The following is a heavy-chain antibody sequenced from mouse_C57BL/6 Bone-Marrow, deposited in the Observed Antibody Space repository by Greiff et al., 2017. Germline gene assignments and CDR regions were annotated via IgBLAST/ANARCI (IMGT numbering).Heavy chain of an antibody. J-gene: IGHJ4*01. V-gene: IGHV1-55*01. CDR2: IYPGSGST. Sequence: VQLQQPGAELVKPGASVKMSCKASGYTFTSYWITWVKQRPGQGLEWIGDIYPGSGSTNYNEKFKSKATLTVDTSSSTAYLQLSSLTSEDSAVYYCARQGYVYAMDYWGQGTSVTVSS. CDR1: GYTFTSYW. D-gene: IGHD2-14*01. CDR3: ARQGYVYAMDY.